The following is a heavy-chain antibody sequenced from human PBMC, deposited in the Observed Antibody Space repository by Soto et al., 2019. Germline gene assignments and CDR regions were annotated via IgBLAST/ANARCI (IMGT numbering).Heavy chain of an antibody. Sequence: QVQLVESGGGVVQPGRSLRLSCAASGFTFSSYGMHWVRQAPGKGLEWVAVIWYDGSNKYYADSVKGRFTISRDNSKNTLYLQMNSLRAEDTAVYYCARDGSGGSPGGARMDVWGQGTTVTVSS. J-gene: IGHJ6*02. CDR2: IWYDGSNK. CDR1: GFTFSSYG. CDR3: ARDGSGGSPGGARMDV. D-gene: IGHD2-15*01. V-gene: IGHV3-33*01.